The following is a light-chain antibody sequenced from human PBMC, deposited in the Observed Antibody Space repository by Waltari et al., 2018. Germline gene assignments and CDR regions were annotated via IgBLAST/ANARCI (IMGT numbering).Light chain of an antibody. J-gene: IGKJ4*01. CDR1: QGISNS. CDR3: QQYGKTPPT. Sequence: DIQMTQSPSSLSASLGDRVTITCRASQGISNSLAWYQEKPGKAPKLLLYAASSLPLGVPSRFSGSGSGTDYTLTISSLQPEDFATYCCQQYGKTPPTFGGGTKLQIK. V-gene: IGKV1-NL1*01. CDR2: AAS.